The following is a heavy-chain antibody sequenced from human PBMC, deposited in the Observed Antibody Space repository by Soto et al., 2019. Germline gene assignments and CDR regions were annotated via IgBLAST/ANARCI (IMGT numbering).Heavy chain of an antibody. CDR1: GFSFRNAW. J-gene: IGHJ4*02. Sequence: SLRLSCAVSGFSFRNAWMTWVRQAPGKGLEWVGRIKSKTDDGTIDYAAPVKGRFTISRDDSKKMLYLQMDSLKTEDTAVYYCTTDPALGDFDYWGQGTLVTVS. CDR3: TTDPALGDFDY. CDR2: IKSKTDDGTI. V-gene: IGHV3-15*01. D-gene: IGHD3-10*01.